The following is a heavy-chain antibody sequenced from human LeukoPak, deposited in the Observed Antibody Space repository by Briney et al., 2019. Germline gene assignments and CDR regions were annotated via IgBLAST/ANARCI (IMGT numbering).Heavy chain of an antibody. CDR2: ISYIGST. Sequence: SETLSLTCAVSDDSFSSHYWTWIRQPPGKGLEWIGYISYIGSTNYNPSLKSRVTITIDTSKNQFSLKLSSVTAADTAVYYCARDLVTVTKGFDIWGQGTMVSVSS. V-gene: IGHV4-59*11. CDR1: DDSFSSHY. J-gene: IGHJ3*02. CDR3: ARDLVTVTKGFDI. D-gene: IGHD4-17*01.